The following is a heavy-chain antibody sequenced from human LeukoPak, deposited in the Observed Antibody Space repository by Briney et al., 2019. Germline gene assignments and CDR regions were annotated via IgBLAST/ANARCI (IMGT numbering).Heavy chain of an antibody. CDR2: IYPGDSDT. V-gene: IGHV5-51*01. CDR1: GYSFTSYW. J-gene: IGHJ4*02. D-gene: IGHD6-13*01. CDR3: ARLMAYSSSLGY. Sequence: NHGESLKISCKGSGYSFTSYWIGWVRPMPGKGLEWMGIIYPGDSDTRYSLSFQGQVTISADKSISTAYLQWSSLKASDAAMYYCARLMAYSSSLGYWGQGTLVTVSS.